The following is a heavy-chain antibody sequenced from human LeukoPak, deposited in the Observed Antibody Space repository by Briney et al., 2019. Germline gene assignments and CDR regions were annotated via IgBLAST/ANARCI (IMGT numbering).Heavy chain of an antibody. D-gene: IGHD2-21*02. V-gene: IGHV3-30-3*01. CDR3: ARESPACGEDCYFDY. CDR2: ISYDGTNE. J-gene: IGHJ4*02. Sequence: GRSLRLPCAASGFTFRSYAMHWVRQAPGKGLEWVAGISYDGTNEYYADPVKGRFTISRDNSKNTLYLQMNSLRTDDTAVYYCARESPACGEDCYFDYWGQGTLVTVSS. CDR1: GFTFRSYA.